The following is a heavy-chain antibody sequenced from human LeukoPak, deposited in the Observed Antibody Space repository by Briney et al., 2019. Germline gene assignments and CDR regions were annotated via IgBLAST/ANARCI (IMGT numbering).Heavy chain of an antibody. J-gene: IGHJ4*02. Sequence: GGSLRLSCAASGFTFSSYSINWVRQAPGKGLEWVSSISSGGHYVYYADSVKGRFTISRDNAKNSLYLQINSLRAEDTAVYYCAREYCSSTTCYYYFDCWGQGTLVTVSS. CDR3: AREYCSSTTCYYYFDC. V-gene: IGHV3-21*01. CDR1: GFTFSSYS. CDR2: ISSGGHYV. D-gene: IGHD2-2*01.